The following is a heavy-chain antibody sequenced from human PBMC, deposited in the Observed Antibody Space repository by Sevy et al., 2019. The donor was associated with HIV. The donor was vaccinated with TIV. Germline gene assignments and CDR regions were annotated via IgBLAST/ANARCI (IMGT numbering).Heavy chain of an antibody. D-gene: IGHD5-12*01. J-gene: IGHJ4*02. Sequence: SETLSLTCDVSGGSVSNGDYYWSWIRQPPGKGLEWFGYIYYSGSGYYNPFLKSRVTISVDTSKNQFSLKLKSVTAADTVIYYCASKRGYTHGPFESWGQGTLVTVSS. V-gene: IGHV4-30-4*01. CDR2: IYYSGSG. CDR1: GGSVSNGDYY. CDR3: ASKRGYTHGPFES.